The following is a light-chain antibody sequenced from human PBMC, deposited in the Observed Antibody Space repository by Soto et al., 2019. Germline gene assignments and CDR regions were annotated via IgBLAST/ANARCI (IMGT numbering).Light chain of an antibody. CDR1: QNINNY. Sequence: DIQMTQSPSSLSASVRDGVTITFRASQNINNYLNWYKQKPGKAPKLLIYAASNLQSGVPSRFSGRRSGTDFPLTISSLQPEDFATYYCQQSASSPFTFGPGTKVDFK. J-gene: IGKJ3*01. CDR2: AAS. V-gene: IGKV1-39*01. CDR3: QQSASSPFT.